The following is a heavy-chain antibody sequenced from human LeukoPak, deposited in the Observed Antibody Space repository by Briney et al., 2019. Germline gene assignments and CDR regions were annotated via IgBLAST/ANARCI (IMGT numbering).Heavy chain of an antibody. CDR3: ARGSDILTGYYLYYYYYGMDV. V-gene: IGHV1-2*02. CDR2: INPNSGGT. D-gene: IGHD3-9*01. CDR1: GYTFTGYY. J-gene: IGHJ6*02. Sequence: ASVKVSCKASGYTFTGYYMHWVRQAPGQGLEWMGWINPNSGGTNYAQKFQGRVTMTRDTSISTAYMELSRLRSDDTAVYYCARGSDILTGYYLYYYYYGMDVWGQGTTVTISS.